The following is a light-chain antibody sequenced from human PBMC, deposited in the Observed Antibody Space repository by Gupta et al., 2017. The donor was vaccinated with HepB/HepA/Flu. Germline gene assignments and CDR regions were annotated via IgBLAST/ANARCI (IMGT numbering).Light chain of an antibody. CDR3: CSYAGSFSVV. Sequence: QSALTQPRSVSGSPGQSVTISCPGTSSDVGGYNYVSWYQQHPGQATKLMIYDVSKRPSGVPDHFSGSKSGNTASLTISGLQAEDGADYYCCSYAGSFSVVFGGGTKLTVL. V-gene: IGLV2-11*01. J-gene: IGLJ3*02. CDR2: DVS. CDR1: SSDVGGYNY.